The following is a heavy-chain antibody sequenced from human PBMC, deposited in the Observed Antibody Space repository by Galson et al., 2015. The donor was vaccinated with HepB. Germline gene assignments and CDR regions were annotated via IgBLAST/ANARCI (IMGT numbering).Heavy chain of an antibody. J-gene: IGHJ5*02. V-gene: IGHV5-51*01. Sequence: QSGAEVKKPGESLKISCNGSGYIFTINWIAWVRQMPGKGLEWMGIIYPGDSDTRYSPSFQGHVTISADKSVDTAYLQWTSLQASDTAIYYCTGHMGTLGVTMGYFVPWGQGTPVTVSS. CDR2: IYPGDSDT. CDR3: TGHMGTLGVTMGYFVP. CDR1: GYIFTINW. D-gene: IGHD3-10*01.